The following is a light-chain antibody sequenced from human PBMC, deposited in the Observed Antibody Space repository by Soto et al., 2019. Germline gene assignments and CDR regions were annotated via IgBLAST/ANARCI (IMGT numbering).Light chain of an antibody. J-gene: IGLJ1*01. CDR3: SSYTTASTYV. CDR1: SSDLASYNR. CDR2: EVS. V-gene: IGLV2-18*02. Sequence: QSALTQPPSVSGSPGQSVTISCIGTSSDLASYNRVSWYQRPPGTGPKLVIYEVSNRPSGIPDRFSGSKSGNTASLTISGLQAEDEAEYYCSSYTTASTYVFGTGTKVTVL.